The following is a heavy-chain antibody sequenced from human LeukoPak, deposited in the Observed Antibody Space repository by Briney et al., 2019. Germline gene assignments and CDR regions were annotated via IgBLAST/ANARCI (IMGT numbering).Heavy chain of an antibody. J-gene: IGHJ5*02. CDR1: GYTFTSYL. Sequence: ASVQGSCKASGYTFTSYLISWVRQPPGQGGGWGGWISAYDGGTNYAQKLQGRVTMTTDTSTSTAYMELRSLRSDDTAVYYCARAVPSYYGSGNWFDPWGQGTLVTVSS. CDR2: ISAYDGGT. CDR3: ARAVPSYYGSGNWFDP. D-gene: IGHD3-10*01. V-gene: IGHV1-18*01.